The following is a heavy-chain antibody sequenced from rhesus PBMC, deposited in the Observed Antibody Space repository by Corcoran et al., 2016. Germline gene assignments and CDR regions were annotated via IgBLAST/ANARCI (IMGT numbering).Heavy chain of an antibody. CDR2: ISGSGSST. CDR3: ARHPGTGNYFDY. CDR1: GGSISSNY. V-gene: IGHV4S11*01. J-gene: IGHJ4*01. Sequence: VQLQESGPGLVKPLETLALTCAVTGGSISSNYWSWIRQAPGKGLEWIGYISGSGSSTNFNPSLKSRVTLSVDTSKNQLSLKLSSVTAADTAVYYCARHPGTGNYFDYWGQGVLVTVSS. D-gene: IGHD3-34*01.